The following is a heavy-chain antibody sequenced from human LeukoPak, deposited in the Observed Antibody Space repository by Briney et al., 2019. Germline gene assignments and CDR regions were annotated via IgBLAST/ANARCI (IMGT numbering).Heavy chain of an antibody. Sequence: GGSLRLSYAASGSTFSSYAMSWVRQAPGKGLEWVSAISGSGGSTYYADSVKGRFTISRDNSKNTLYLQMNSLRAEDTAVYYCAKDSIAVAGTRVNAFDIWGQGTMVTVSS. D-gene: IGHD6-19*01. J-gene: IGHJ3*02. V-gene: IGHV3-23*01. CDR2: ISGSGGST. CDR1: GSTFSSYA. CDR3: AKDSIAVAGTRVNAFDI.